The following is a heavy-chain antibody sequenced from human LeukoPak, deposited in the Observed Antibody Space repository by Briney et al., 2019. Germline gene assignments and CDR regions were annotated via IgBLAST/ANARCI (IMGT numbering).Heavy chain of an antibody. J-gene: IGHJ4*02. CDR2: IISNGGNT. D-gene: IGHD3-16*02. V-gene: IGHV3-64D*06. Sequence: GGSLRLSCSPARLTFSSYAMQWVRQAAGRGLEYVSGIISNGGNTYYADSGTSRFTISTDNSKNTLYIQMSSLRAEDTAVYYCVKAAMITFGQVIDRFDYWGQGTLVTVSS. CDR3: VKAAMITFGQVIDRFDY. CDR1: RLTFSSYA.